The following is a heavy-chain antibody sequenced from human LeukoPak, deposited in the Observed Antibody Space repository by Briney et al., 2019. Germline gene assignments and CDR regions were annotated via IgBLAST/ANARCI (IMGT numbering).Heavy chain of an antibody. V-gene: IGHV1-46*01. Sequence: ASVKVSCKASGYIFINYYIHWVRQAPGQGLEWMGIMNPSGGSTIYAQKLQGRVTMTRDTSTRTAYMELSSLRSEDTAAYYCARDEGMDWFDPWGQGTLVTVSS. CDR3: ARDEGMDWFDP. CDR2: MNPSGGST. J-gene: IGHJ5*02. D-gene: IGHD3-10*01. CDR1: GYIFINYY.